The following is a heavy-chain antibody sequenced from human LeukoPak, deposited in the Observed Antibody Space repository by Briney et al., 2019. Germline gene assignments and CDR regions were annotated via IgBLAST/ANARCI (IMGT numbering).Heavy chain of an antibody. V-gene: IGHV3-74*01. CDR3: VRSLRSADF. Sequence: SGGSLRLSCAASGFTFSSYAMSWVRQPPGKGLMWVSQISTDGSQTFYADSVKGRFTISRDNAQNTLFLQMDSLRPEDTAVYYCVRSLRSADFWGQGTLVTVSS. CDR2: ISTDGSQT. CDR1: GFTFSSYA. J-gene: IGHJ4*02.